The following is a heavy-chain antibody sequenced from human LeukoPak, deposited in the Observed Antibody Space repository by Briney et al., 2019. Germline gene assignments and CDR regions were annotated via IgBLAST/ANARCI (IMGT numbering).Heavy chain of an antibody. D-gene: IGHD6-13*01. J-gene: IGHJ6*03. V-gene: IGHV4-39*07. CDR2: IYYSGST. CDR3: ARGTAAGRGSYYYYYMDV. CDR1: GGSISTSDNY. Sequence: SETLSLTCIVSGGSISTSDNYWGWIRQPPGKGLEWIGSIYYSGSTYYNPSLKSRVTISVDTSKNQFSLKLSSVTAADTAVYYCARGTAAGRGSYYYYYMDVWGKGTTVTVSS.